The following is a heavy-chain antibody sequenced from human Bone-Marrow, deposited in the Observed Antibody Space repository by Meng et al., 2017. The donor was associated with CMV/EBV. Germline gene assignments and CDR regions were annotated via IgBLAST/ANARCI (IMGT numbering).Heavy chain of an antibody. J-gene: IGHJ5*02. CDR3: ARDRLNSSSWETDWFDH. CDR1: GFTFSNYA. Sequence: GESLKISCAASGFTFSNYAMHWVRQAPGKGLEWVAVISYDGRHQYYADSVKGRFTISRDNSKSTLYVQMRSLRTEDTAVYYCARDRLNSSSWETDWFDHWGQGNLVTVSS. V-gene: IGHV3-30*04. CDR2: ISYDGRHQ. D-gene: IGHD6-13*01.